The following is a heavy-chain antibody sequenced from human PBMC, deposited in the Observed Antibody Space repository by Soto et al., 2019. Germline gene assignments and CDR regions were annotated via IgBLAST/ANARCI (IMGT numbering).Heavy chain of an antibody. Sequence: PGGSLRLSCVASGFSVSDFDIHWVRQAPGKGLEWMAVMWFDGSKKYYADSVKGRLAISRDISKNTIYLQTNSLRAEDTAVFFCARGPKRGSSGSRTKTTFYYYAMDVWGQGTTVTVSS. CDR2: MWFDGSKK. J-gene: IGHJ6*02. V-gene: IGHV3-33*01. CDR3: ARGPKRGSSGSRTKTTFYYYAMDV. D-gene: IGHD3-22*01. CDR1: GFSVSDFD.